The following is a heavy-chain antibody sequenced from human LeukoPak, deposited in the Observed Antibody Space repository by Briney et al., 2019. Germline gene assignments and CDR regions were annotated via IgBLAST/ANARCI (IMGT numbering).Heavy chain of an antibody. CDR2: IYTSGST. CDR1: GGSIYSYY. V-gene: IGHV4-4*07. D-gene: IGHD2-8*01. CDR3: ARDYKFYCTNGVRYTYYFDY. Sequence: SETLSLTCTVSGGSIYSYYWSWIRQPAGKGLEWIGRIYTSGSTNYNPSLKSRVTMSVDTSKNQFSLRLTSVTAADTAVYYCARDYKFYCTNGVRYTYYFDYWGQGTLVTVSS. J-gene: IGHJ4*02.